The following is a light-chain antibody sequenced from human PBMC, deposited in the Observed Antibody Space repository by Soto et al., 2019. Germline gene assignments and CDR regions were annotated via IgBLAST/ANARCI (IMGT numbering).Light chain of an antibody. Sequence: DIQMTQSPSSLSASVGDRVTITCRSSQSISTYLNWYQQKPGKAPSLLIFSASALQSGVPSRFSGSGSGTDFTFTISSLQPEDFATYYCQQSVSLPYTFGPGTKVDIK. CDR1: QSISTY. CDR3: QQSVSLPYT. V-gene: IGKV1-39*01. J-gene: IGKJ3*01. CDR2: SAS.